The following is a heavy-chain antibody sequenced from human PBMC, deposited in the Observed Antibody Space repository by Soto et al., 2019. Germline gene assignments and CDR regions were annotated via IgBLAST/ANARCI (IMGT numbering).Heavy chain of an antibody. CDR2: IRSKTNSYAT. Sequence: PGGSLRLSCAASGFTFSGSAMHWVRQASGKGLEWVGRIRSKTNSYATAYAASVKGRFTISRDDSKNTVYLQMNSLKTEDTAVYYCTTVYSSSSTAAENYYYYYYMDVWGKGTTVTVSS. V-gene: IGHV3-73*01. D-gene: IGHD6-6*01. CDR3: TTVYSSSSTAAENYYYYYYMDV. CDR1: GFTFSGSA. J-gene: IGHJ6*03.